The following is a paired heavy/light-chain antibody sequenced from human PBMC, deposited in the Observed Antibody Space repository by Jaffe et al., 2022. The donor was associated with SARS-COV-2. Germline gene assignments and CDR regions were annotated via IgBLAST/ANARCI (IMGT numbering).Heavy chain of an antibody. CDR2: IYRGGTT. J-gene: IGHJ5*02. Sequence: EVQLVESGGGLVQPGESLRLSCAASGFTISSNYMSWVRQAPGKGLEWVSVIYRGGTTYYADSVKGRFTISRDSSKNALSLQMDSLRAEDTAVYYCARNTGSHLDYNWFDPWGQGTLVTVSS. V-gene: IGHV3-66*02. CDR1: GFTISSNY. CDR3: ARNTGSHLDYNWFDP. D-gene: IGHD1-26*01.
Light chain of an antibody. CDR2: DNS. CDR1: NIGHKY. CDR3: QVWDSSRDHSWV. Sequence: YVLTQPPSVSVAPGQTARITCGGNNIGHKYVQWYQQKAGQAPVLVVSDNSDRPSGIPERFSGSNSGNTATLTINRVEAGDEADYYCQVWDSSRDHSWVFGGGTKLTVL. J-gene: IGLJ3*02. V-gene: IGLV3-21*02.